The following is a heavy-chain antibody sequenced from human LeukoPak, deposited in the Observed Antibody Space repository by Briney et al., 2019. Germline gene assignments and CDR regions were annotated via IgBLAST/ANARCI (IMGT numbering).Heavy chain of an antibody. V-gene: IGHV3-21*01. D-gene: IGHD4-17*01. CDR1: GFTFSSYS. CDR3: AKAKTTVTFDY. CDR2: ISSSSSYI. Sequence: GGSLRLSCAASGFTFSSYSMNWVRQAPGKGLEWVSSISSSSSYIYYADSVKGRFTISRDNAKNSLYLQMNSLRAEDTAAYYCAKAKTTVTFDYWGQGTLVTVSS. J-gene: IGHJ4*02.